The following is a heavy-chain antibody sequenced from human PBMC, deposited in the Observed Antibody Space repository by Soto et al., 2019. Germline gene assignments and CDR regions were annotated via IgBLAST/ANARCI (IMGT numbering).Heavy chain of an antibody. CDR1: GFSLSTSGVG. CDR3: AHTLDYSSGDQWGPCMDV. J-gene: IGHJ6*02. V-gene: IGHV2-5*02. Sequence: SGPTLVNPTQTLTLTCTFSGFSLSTSGVGVGWIRQPPGKALEWLALIYWDDDKRYSPSLKSRLTITKDTSKNQLVLTMTNMDPVDTPTYYCAHTLDYSSGDQWGPCMDVWGQGTTVTVSS. CDR2: IYWDDDK. D-gene: IGHD3-22*01.